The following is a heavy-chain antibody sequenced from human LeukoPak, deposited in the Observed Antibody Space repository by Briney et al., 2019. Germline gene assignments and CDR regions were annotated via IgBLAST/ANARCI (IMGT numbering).Heavy chain of an antibody. V-gene: IGHV3-23*01. CDR2: INGNGGST. J-gene: IGHJ3*02. D-gene: IGHD3-22*01. CDR1: GFTFSRYA. Sequence: GGSLRLSCAASGFTFSRYAMSWVRQAPGKGLEWISTINGNGGSTFYADSVKGRFTISRDNSKNTLYLQMNSLRAEDTAMYYCARSSISVIVLAIGVFDIWGQGTMVTVSS. CDR3: ARSSISVIVLAIGVFDI.